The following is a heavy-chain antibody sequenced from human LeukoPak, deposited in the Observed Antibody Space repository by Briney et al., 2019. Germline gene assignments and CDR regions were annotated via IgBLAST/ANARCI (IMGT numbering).Heavy chain of an antibody. CDR1: GFTFSGYW. V-gene: IGHV3-74*01. CDR3: ARGSGHSNSWFVDY. CDR2: INSDGSST. Sequence: PGGSLRLSCAASGFTFSGYWMHWVRQAPGKGLVWVSRINSDGSSTSYADSVKGRFTISRDNAKNTLYLQMNSLRAEDTAVYYCARGSGHSNSWFVDYWGQGTLVTVSS. D-gene: IGHD6-13*01. J-gene: IGHJ4*02.